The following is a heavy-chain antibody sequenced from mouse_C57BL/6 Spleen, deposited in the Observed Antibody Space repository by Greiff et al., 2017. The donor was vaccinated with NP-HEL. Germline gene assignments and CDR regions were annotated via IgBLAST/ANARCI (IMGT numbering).Heavy chain of an antibody. CDR3: ARILYDYEFAY. Sequence: VKLQESGPGLVQPSQSLSITCTVSGFSLTSYGVHWVRQSPGKGLEWLGVIWSGGSTDYTAAFISRLSISKDNSKSQVFFKMNSLQADDTAIYYCARILYDYEFAYWGQGTLVTVSA. CDR2: IWSGGST. CDR1: GFSLTSYG. J-gene: IGHJ3*01. D-gene: IGHD2-4*01. V-gene: IGHV2-2*01.